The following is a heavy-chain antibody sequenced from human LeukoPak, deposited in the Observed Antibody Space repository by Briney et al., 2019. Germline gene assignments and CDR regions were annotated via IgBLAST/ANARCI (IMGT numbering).Heavy chain of an antibody. CDR2: ISGSGYST. V-gene: IGHV3-23*02. CDR3: AKGVYGYYSFDY. D-gene: IGHD5/OR15-5a*01. J-gene: IGHJ4*02. CDR1: GFAFTNSA. Sequence: GGSLRLSCVGSGFAFTNSAMTWVRQGPGQGLEWVSAISGSGYSTFYRDSVEGRFTISRDNSDNRLYLQMNSLRAEDTAVYYCAKGVYGYYSFDYWGQGTLVTVSS.